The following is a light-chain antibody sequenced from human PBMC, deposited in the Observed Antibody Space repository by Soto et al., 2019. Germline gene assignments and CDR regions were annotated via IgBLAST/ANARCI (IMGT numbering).Light chain of an antibody. CDR3: LQHNSYPLT. V-gene: IGKV1-17*01. CDR2: VAS. CDR1: QGIRTD. Sequence: DIPMTQSPSSLSASVGDRVTITCRASQGIRTDLSWYQQKPGKAPKRLIYVASSLQSGVPSRFSGSGSGTEFTLTISSLQPEDSATYYCLQHNSYPLTFGGGTKVEIK. J-gene: IGKJ4*01.